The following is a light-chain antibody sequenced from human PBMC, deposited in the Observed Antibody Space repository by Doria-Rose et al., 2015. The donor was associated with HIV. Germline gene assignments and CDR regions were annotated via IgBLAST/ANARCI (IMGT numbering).Light chain of an antibody. Sequence: TQSPGTLSLSPGERATLSCRASLSFSSTYLAWYQQKPGQAPSLLIYDGSTRATGIPDRFSASGSGADFTLTINRLEPEDFAPYYCHQYGTSWTFGQGTKVEI. CDR1: LSFSSTY. CDR3: HQYGTSWT. CDR2: DGS. V-gene: IGKV3-20*01. J-gene: IGKJ1*01.